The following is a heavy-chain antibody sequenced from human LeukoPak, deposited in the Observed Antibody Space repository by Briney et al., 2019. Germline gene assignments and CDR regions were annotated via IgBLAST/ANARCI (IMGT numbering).Heavy chain of an antibody. CDR2: IYYSGST. J-gene: IGHJ3*02. Sequence: SETLSLTCTVSGGSISSYYWSWIWQPPGKGLEWIGYIYYSGSTNYNPSLKSRVTISVDTSKNQFSLKLSSVTAADTAVYYCASTAFGYNSGWWHYDAFDIWGQGTMVTVSS. V-gene: IGHV4-59*08. CDR1: GGSISSYY. D-gene: IGHD6-19*01. CDR3: ASTAFGYNSGWWHYDAFDI.